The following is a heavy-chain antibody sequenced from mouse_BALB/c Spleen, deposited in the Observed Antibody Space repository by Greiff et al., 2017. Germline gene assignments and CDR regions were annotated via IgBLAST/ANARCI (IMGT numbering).Heavy chain of an antibody. V-gene: IGHV1-69*02. CDR1: GYTFTSYR. J-gene: IGHJ4*01. CDR2: IYPSDSYT. D-gene: IGHD1-1*01. Sequence: VQLQQPGAELVRPGASVKLSCKASGYTFTSYRINWVKQRPGQGLEWIGNIYPSDSYTNYNQKFKDKATLTVDKSSSTAYMQLSSPTSEDSAVYYCTRDYDAMDYWGQGTSVTVSS. CDR3: TRDYDAMDY.